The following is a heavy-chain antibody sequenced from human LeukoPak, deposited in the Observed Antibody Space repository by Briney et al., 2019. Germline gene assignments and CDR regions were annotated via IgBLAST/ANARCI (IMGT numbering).Heavy chain of an antibody. CDR1: GFTFDNYA. J-gene: IGHJ4*02. V-gene: IGHV3-20*04. Sequence: GTSLRLSCAASGFTFDNYAMNWVRQAPGKGLEWVSGIFWNGGKISYADSVKGRFTISRDNARNSLFLQMNSLRAEDTALYFCARDLASDRRGYFDRWGQGTLVVVSS. CDR3: ARDLASDRRGYFDR. CDR2: IFWNGGKI. D-gene: IGHD3-3*02.